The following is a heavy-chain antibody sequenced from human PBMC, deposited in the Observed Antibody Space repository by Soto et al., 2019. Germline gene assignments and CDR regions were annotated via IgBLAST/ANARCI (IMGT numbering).Heavy chain of an antibody. V-gene: IGHV1-3*01. CDR1: GYTFTSYG. D-gene: IGHD6-19*01. Sequence: ASVKVSCKSSGYTFTSYGMNWVRQAPGRGLEWMGWINPGNGNTKYSQKFQGRVIIERDTSASTAYMELSSLRSEDTAVDYCARGEKIAVAGKLSVFDIWGQGTMVTVSS. J-gene: IGHJ3*02. CDR3: ARGEKIAVAGKLSVFDI. CDR2: INPGNGNT.